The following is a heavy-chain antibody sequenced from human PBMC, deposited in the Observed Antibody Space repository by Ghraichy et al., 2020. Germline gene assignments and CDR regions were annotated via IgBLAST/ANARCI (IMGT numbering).Heavy chain of an antibody. D-gene: IGHD2-15*01. J-gene: IGHJ6*02. CDR3: ARDRDIVVVVAGTPYYYYYGMDV. V-gene: IGHV3-30-3*01. Sequence: GASLRLSCVASGFTFSSYVMYWVRQAPGKGLEWVAVISHDGSKTYYADSVKGRFTISRDNSKNTLYMEMSSLRAEDTAVYFCARDRDIVVVVAGTPYYYYYGMDVWGQGTTVTVSS. CDR1: GFTFSSYV. CDR2: ISHDGSKT.